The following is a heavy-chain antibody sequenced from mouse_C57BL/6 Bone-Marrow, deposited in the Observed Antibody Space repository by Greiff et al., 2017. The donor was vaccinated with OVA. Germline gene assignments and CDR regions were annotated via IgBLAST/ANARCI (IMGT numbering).Heavy chain of an antibody. V-gene: IGHV8-8*01. CDR2: IWWDDDK. CDR3: ARMLDWAIGRYYFDY. D-gene: IGHD3-3*01. J-gene: IGHJ2*01. Sequence: QVTLKVCGPGILQPSQTLSLTCSFSGFSLSTFGMGVGWIRQPSGKGLEWLAHIWWDDDKYYNPALKSRLTISKDTSKNQVFLKIANVDTADTATYYCARMLDWAIGRYYFDYWGQGTTLTVSS. CDR1: GFSLSTFGMG.